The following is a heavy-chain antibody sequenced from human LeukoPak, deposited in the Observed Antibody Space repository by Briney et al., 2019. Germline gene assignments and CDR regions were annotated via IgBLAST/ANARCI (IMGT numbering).Heavy chain of an antibody. CDR1: GFTVSSNY. D-gene: IGHD5-18*01. J-gene: IGHJ4*01. V-gene: IGHV3-66*01. Sequence: GGSLRLSCAASGFTVSSNYMSWVRQAPGKGLEWVSLIYSGGDTYYADSVKGRFTISRDNSKNTLYLQMNSLRAEDTAVYYCARIQGGYSYGFVDYWGHGTLVAVSS. CDR3: ARIQGGYSYGFVDY. CDR2: IYSGGDT.